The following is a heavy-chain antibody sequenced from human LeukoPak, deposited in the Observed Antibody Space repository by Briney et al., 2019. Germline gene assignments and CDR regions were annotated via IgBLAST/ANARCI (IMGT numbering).Heavy chain of an antibody. CDR3: ASRRVTY. V-gene: IGHV3-48*04. Sequence: PGGSRRLSWAASGFTFGSYRMKWVRQAPGKGLEWVSYISSSSSTIYYADSVKGRFTISRDNAKNSLYLQMNSLRAEDTAVYYCASRRVTYWGQGTLVTVSS. CDR2: ISSSSSTI. J-gene: IGHJ4*02. CDR1: GFTFGSYR.